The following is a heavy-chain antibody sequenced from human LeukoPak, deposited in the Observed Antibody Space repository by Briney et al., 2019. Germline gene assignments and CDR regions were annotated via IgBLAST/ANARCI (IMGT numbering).Heavy chain of an antibody. V-gene: IGHV5-51*01. J-gene: IGHJ4*02. CDR3: ARLDCSGGSCYGLGY. CDR1: GYSFTSYW. Sequence: GESLKISCKGSGYSFTSYWIAWVRQMPGKGLEWMGIIYPGDSDTRYSPSFQGQVTASADKSSTTAYLQWSSLKASDTAMYYCARLDCSGGSCYGLGYWGQGTLVTVSS. CDR2: IYPGDSDT. D-gene: IGHD2-15*01.